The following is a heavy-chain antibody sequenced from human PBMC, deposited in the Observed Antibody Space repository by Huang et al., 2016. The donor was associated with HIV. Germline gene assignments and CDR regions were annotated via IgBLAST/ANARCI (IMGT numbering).Heavy chain of an antibody. CDR2: SIPRLGTA. CDR1: GGTFSSDA. V-gene: IGHV1-69*13. CDR3: ARDFCNRGGSCYSENYMDV. D-gene: IGHD2-15*01. Sequence: QVQLVQSGAEVKKPGSSVKVSCKASGGTFSSDAISWVRQAPGQGLELMGGSIPRLGTANYAQKSKGRVTITADESTSTAYMELSSLRSEDTAVYDCARDFCNRGGSCYSENYMDVWGKGTTVTVSS. J-gene: IGHJ6*03.